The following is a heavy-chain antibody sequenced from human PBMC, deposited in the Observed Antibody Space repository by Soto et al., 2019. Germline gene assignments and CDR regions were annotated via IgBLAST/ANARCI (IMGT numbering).Heavy chain of an antibody. CDR3: ARDRGYCSGGTCYSVLDY. CDR2: INEDGSEK. CDR1: GFTFTTYY. J-gene: IGHJ4*02. D-gene: IGHD2-15*01. V-gene: IGHV3-7*01. Sequence: GGSLRLSCAASGFTFTTYYMHWFRQAPGEGLEWVATINEDGSEKYYVDSVKGRFTISRDNAKSSLYLQMNSLRAEDTALYYCARDRGYCSGGTCYSVLDYWGQGTLVTVSS.